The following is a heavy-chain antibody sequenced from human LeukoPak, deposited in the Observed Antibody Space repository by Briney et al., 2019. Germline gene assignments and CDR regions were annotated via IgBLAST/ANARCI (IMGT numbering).Heavy chain of an antibody. J-gene: IGHJ3*02. CDR3: ARDLYYGSGSYGDAFHI. CDR2: ISYDGSNK. Sequence: GGSLRLSCAASGFTFSSYAMHWVRQAPGKGLEWVAVISYDGSNKYYADSVKGRFTISRDNSENTLYLQMNSLRAEDTAVYYCARDLYYGSGSYGDAFHIWGQGTMVTVSS. CDR1: GFTFSSYA. D-gene: IGHD3-10*01. V-gene: IGHV3-30*04.